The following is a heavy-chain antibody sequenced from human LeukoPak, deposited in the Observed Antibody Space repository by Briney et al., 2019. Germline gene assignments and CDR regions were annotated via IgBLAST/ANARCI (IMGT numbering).Heavy chain of an antibody. D-gene: IGHD1-26*01. V-gene: IGHV1-3*01. J-gene: IGHJ5*02. Sequence: ASVKVSCKASGYTFTSYAMHWVRQAPGQRLEWMGWINAGNGNTKYSQKFQGRVTITRDTSASTAYMELSSLRSEDTAVYYCARDGLEWELLGWFDPWGQGTLVTVSS. CDR1: GYTFTSYA. CDR2: INAGNGNT. CDR3: ARDGLEWELLGWFDP.